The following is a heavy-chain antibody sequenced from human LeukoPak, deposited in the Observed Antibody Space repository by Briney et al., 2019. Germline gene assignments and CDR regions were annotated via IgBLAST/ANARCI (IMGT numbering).Heavy chain of an antibody. J-gene: IGHJ4*02. Sequence: PGGSLRLSCAASGFTFSSYAMHWVRQAPGKGLEWVAVISYDGSNKYYADSVKGRFTISRDNSKNTLYLQMNSLRAEDTAVYYCAREVWPYYFDYWGQRTLVTVSS. CDR2: ISYDGSNK. CDR3: AREVWPYYFDY. V-gene: IGHV3-30-3*01. D-gene: IGHD1-14*01. CDR1: GFTFSSYA.